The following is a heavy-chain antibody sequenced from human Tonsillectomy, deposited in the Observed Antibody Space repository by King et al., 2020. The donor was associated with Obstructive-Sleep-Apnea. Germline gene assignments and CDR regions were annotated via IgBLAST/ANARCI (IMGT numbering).Heavy chain of an antibody. CDR2: ISYDGSIQ. J-gene: IGHJ4*02. D-gene: IGHD6-19*01. CDR1: GFTFSNYA. V-gene: IGHV3-30-3*01. Sequence: VQLVESGGGVVQPGRSLRLSCAASGFTFSNYAMHWVRQAPGKGLGWVSVISYDGSIQLYADSVKGRFTISRNNSQDTLYLQMNSLRGEDTAVYYCANTGDKPGIEVEDYWGQGIQVTVSS. CDR3: ANTGDKPGIEVEDY.